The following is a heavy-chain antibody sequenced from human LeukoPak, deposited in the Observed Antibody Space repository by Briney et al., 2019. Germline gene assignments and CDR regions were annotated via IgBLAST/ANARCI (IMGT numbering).Heavy chain of an antibody. V-gene: IGHV4-34*01. D-gene: IGHD3-10*01. CDR2: INHSGST. CDR3: ARWLWFGGDAFDI. Sequence: GSLRLSCAASGFTFSNAWMSWVRQAPGKGLEWIGEINHSGSTNYNPSLKSRVTISVDTSKNQFSLKLSSVTAADTAVYYCARWLWFGGDAFDIWGQGTMVTVSS. CDR1: GFTFSNAW. J-gene: IGHJ3*02.